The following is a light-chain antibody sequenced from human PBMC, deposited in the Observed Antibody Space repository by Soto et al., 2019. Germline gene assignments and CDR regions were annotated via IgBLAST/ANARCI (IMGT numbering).Light chain of an antibody. CDR3: QQSYSTPPWT. CDR2: AAS. Sequence: DVQMTQSPSSLSSSVADIVTITCRSSQSVSIYLNWYQQKPGKAPNLLISAASSLQNGVPSRFRGSGSGTDFTLTISGLQPEDFATYYCQQSYSTPPWTFGQGTKVDIK. V-gene: IGKV1-39*01. J-gene: IGKJ1*01. CDR1: QSVSIY.